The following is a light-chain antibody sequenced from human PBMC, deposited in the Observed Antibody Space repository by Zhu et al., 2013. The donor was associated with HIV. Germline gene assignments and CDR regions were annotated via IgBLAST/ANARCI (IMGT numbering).Light chain of an antibody. CDR2: GAS. CDR3: LQHYNYPRT. CDR1: QGIRND. Sequence: DIQMTQSPSSLSASVGDRVTITCRASQGIRNDLGWFQQKPGKAPQRLIYGASNLQNGVPSRFSGSGSDTESTLTITSLQPEDSATYYCLQHYNYPRTFGQGTKVEVK. V-gene: IGKV1-17*01. J-gene: IGKJ1*01.